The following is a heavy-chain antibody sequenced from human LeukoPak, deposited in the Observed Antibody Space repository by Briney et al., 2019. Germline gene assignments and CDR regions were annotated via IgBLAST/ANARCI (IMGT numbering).Heavy chain of an antibody. J-gene: IGHJ6*03. D-gene: IGHD2-2*01. Sequence: TPSETLSLTCAVYGGSFSGYYWSWIRQSPGKGLEWIGEINHSGSTNYNPSLKSRVTISVDTSKNQFSLKLSSVTAADTAVYYCARALGCSSTSCSGYYYMDVWGKGTTVTVSS. CDR2: INHSGST. CDR3: ARALGCSSTSCSGYYYMDV. V-gene: IGHV4-34*01. CDR1: GGSFSGYY.